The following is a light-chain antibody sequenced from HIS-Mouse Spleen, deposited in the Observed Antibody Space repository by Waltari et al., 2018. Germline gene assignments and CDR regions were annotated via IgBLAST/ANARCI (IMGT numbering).Light chain of an antibody. CDR1: QSVSSSY. CDR3: QQYGSSPPYT. Sequence: EIVLTQSPGTLSLSPGERATLSCRASQSVSSSYLAWYQQKPGQAPRLLIYGASSRATGIPDRFIGGGSGTDFTLTISRLEPEDFAVYYCQQYGSSPPYTFGQGTKLEIK. CDR2: GAS. J-gene: IGKJ2*01. V-gene: IGKV3-20*01.